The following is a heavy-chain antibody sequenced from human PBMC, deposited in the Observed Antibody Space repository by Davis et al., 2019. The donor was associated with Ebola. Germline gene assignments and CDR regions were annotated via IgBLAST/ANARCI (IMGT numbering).Heavy chain of an antibody. D-gene: IGHD2-15*01. Sequence: PGGSLRLSCTVSGGSISGYYWSWIRQPPGKGLEWIGGINHSGSTNYNPSLKSRVTISVDTSKNQFSLKLSSVTAADTAVYYCARGFVGYYYYMDVWGKGTTVTVSS. CDR1: GGSISGYY. CDR2: INHSGST. V-gene: IGHV4-34*01. CDR3: ARGFVGYYYYMDV. J-gene: IGHJ6*03.